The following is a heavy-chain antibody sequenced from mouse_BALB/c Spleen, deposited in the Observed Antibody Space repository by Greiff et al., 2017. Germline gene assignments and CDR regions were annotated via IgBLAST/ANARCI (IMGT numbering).Heavy chain of an antibody. D-gene: IGHD3-3*01. Sequence: QVQLQQPGAELVKPGASVKMSCKASGYTFTSYNMHWVKQTPGQGLEWIGAIYPGNGDTSYNQKFKGKATLTADKSSSTAYMQLSSLTSEDSAVYYCARGGTYYAMDYWGQGTSVTVSS. V-gene: IGHV1-12*01. CDR3: ARGGTYYAMDY. CDR1: GYTFTSYN. CDR2: IYPGNGDT. J-gene: IGHJ4*01.